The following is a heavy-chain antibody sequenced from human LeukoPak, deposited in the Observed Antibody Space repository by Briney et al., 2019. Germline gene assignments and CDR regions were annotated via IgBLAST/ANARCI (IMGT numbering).Heavy chain of an antibody. CDR2: IYLSGST. V-gene: IGHV4-38-2*01. D-gene: IGHD1-7*01. CDR1: CHSISITCF. CDR3: ARHIGNYYVNY. Sequence: PSETLSLICAVYCHSISITCFWAWMLQAPGKGVQWIEDIYLSGSTYYNPSLKSRVTISVDTSKNQFSLKLTSVTAADTAVYCCARHIGNYYVNYWGQRILVTVSS. J-gene: IGHJ4*02.